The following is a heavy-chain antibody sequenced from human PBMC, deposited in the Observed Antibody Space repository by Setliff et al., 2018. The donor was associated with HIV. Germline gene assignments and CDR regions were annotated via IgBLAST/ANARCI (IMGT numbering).Heavy chain of an antibody. CDR1: GFSLSNARLG. CDR2: ICSNDEK. V-gene: IGHV2-26*01. Sequence: GSGPTLVNPTETLPLTCTVSGFSLSNARLGVSWIRQHPGKALEWLAHICSNDEKSYSTSLKSRLTISKDTSKSQVVLTMTNRDPVDTGTYCCARIAPWKYEGDFDDWGEGTLGTVCS. D-gene: IGHD1-7*01. J-gene: IGHJ4*02. CDR3: ARIAPWKYEGDFDD.